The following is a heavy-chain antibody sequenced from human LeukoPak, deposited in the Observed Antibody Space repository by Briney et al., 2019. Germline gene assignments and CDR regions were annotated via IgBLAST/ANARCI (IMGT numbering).Heavy chain of an antibody. J-gene: IGHJ4*02. Sequence: GASVRVSCKASGYTFTVYDINWVRQAPGQGPGWMGWMNPNSGNTGYAQKFQGRVSMTRDTSINTAYMELSSLGSEDTAVYYCARGISGYSYGYGDYWGQGTLVTVSS. CDR2: MNPNSGNT. V-gene: IGHV1-8*01. CDR1: GYTFTVYD. D-gene: IGHD5-18*01. CDR3: ARGISGYSYGYGDY.